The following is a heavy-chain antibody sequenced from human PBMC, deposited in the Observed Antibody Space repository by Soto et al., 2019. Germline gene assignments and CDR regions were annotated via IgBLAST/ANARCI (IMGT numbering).Heavy chain of an antibody. CDR3: ARVNGDYFNYYYYYMDV. V-gene: IGHV3-21*04. CDR1: GFTFSSYS. J-gene: IGHJ6*03. Sequence: GGSLRLSCAASGFTFSSYSMNWVRQAPGKGLEWVSSISSSGSTYYADSVKGRFTISRHNSKNTLYLQMNSLRAEDTAVYYCARVNGDYFNYYYYYMDVWGKGTTVTVSS. D-gene: IGHD4-17*01. CDR2: ISSSGST.